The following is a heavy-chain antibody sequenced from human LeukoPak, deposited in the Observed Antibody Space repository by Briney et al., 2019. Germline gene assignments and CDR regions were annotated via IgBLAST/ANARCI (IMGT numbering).Heavy chain of an antibody. V-gene: IGHV4-61*02. Sequence: SETLSLTCAVSGYSISSGYYWSWIRQPAGKGLEWIGRIYTSGSTNYNPSLKSRVTISVDKSKNQFSLKLSSVTAADTAVYYCARGAAAYWFDPWGQGTLVTVSS. CDR1: GYSISSGYY. CDR3: ARGAAAYWFDP. CDR2: IYTSGST. J-gene: IGHJ5*02. D-gene: IGHD2-2*01.